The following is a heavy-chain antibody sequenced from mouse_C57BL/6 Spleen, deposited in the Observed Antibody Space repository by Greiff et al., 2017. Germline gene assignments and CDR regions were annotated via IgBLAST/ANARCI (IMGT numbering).Heavy chain of an antibody. Sequence: EVHLVESGEGLVKPGGSLKLSCAASGFTFSSYAMSWVRQTPEKRLEWVAYISSGGDYIYYADTVKGRFTISRDNARNTLYLQMSSLKSEDTAMYYCTRDGYYLSFAYWGQGTLVTVSA. D-gene: IGHD2-3*01. CDR1: GFTFSSYA. CDR2: ISSGGDYI. J-gene: IGHJ3*01. V-gene: IGHV5-9-1*02. CDR3: TRDGYYLSFAY.